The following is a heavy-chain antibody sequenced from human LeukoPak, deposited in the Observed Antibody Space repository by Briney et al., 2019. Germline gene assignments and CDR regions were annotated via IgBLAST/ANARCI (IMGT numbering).Heavy chain of an antibody. CDR3: ARVADYYDSSGYHAFDI. V-gene: IGHV4-30-4*01. Sequence: SETLSLTCTVSGGSISSGDYYWSWIRQPPGKGLEWIGYIYYSGSTYYNPSLKSRVTISVDTSKNQFSLKLSSVTAADTAVYYCARVADYYDSSGYHAFDIWGQGTMVTVSS. J-gene: IGHJ3*02. CDR1: GGSISSGDYY. D-gene: IGHD3-22*01. CDR2: IYYSGST.